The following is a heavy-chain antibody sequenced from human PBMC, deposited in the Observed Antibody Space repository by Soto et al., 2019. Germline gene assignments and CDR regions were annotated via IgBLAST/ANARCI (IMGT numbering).Heavy chain of an antibody. CDR1: GFTFSDYY. CDR3: ARDTKEGFDP. CDR2: ISSSSSYT. J-gene: IGHJ5*02. V-gene: IGHV3-11*06. Sequence: EGSLRLSCAASGFTFSDYYMSWIRQAPGKGLEWVSYISSSSSYTNYADSVKGRFTISRDNAKNSLYLQMNSLRAEDTAVYYCARDTKEGFDPWGQGTLVTVSS.